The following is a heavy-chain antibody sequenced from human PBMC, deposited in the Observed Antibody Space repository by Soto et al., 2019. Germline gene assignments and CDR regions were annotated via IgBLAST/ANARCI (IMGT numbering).Heavy chain of an antibody. D-gene: IGHD6-6*01. CDR1: GFTFSSYG. V-gene: IGHV3-33*01. Sequence: PGGSLRLSCAASGFTFSSYGMHWVRQAPGKGLEWVAVIWYDGSNKYYADSVKGRFTISRDNSKNTLYLQMNSLRAEDTAVYYCARTRSPKAPIAALDYWGQGTLVTVS. CDR2: IWYDGSNK. CDR3: ARTRSPKAPIAALDY. J-gene: IGHJ4*02.